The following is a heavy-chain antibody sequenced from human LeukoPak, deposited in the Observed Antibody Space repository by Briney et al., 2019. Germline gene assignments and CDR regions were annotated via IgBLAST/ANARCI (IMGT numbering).Heavy chain of an antibody. CDR3: ARQLGAVAGIY. CDR2: IYYSGST. CDR1: GFTLSSYW. V-gene: IGHV4-39*07. Sequence: PGGSLRLSCAASGFTLSSYWMSWVRQPPGKGLEWIGSIYYSGSTYYNPSLKSRVTISVDTSKNQFSLKLSSVTAADTAVYYCARQLGAVAGIYWGQGTLVTVSS. J-gene: IGHJ4*02. D-gene: IGHD6-19*01.